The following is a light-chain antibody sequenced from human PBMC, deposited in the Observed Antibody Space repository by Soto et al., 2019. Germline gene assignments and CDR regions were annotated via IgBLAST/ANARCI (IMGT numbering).Light chain of an antibody. CDR1: SSDVGAYNY. CDR2: DVN. J-gene: IGLJ2*01. Sequence: QSALTQPASVSGSPGQSITISCTGTSSDVGAYNYVSWYQQHPGKAPKLMIYDVNNRPSGVSNRFSGSKSGYTASLTISGLQAEDEADYYCGSYTSSSTLVFGGGTKLTVL. CDR3: GSYTSSSTLV. V-gene: IGLV2-14*01.